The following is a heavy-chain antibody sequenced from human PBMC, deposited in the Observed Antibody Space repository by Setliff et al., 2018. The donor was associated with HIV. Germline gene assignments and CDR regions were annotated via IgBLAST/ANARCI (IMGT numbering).Heavy chain of an antibody. CDR2: INDNGGA. Sequence: PSETLSLTCAVSGGSFSGYSWTWLRQPPGKALEWIGHINDNGGANYNPSLPTRATISVATPKNQFFLELTSVTAADTAVYYCARGRYNGDSYSGGFYYFDFWGQGALVTVSS. CDR3: ARGRYNGDSYSGGFYYFDF. J-gene: IGHJ4*02. D-gene: IGHD1-1*01. CDR1: GGSFSGYS. V-gene: IGHV4-34*01.